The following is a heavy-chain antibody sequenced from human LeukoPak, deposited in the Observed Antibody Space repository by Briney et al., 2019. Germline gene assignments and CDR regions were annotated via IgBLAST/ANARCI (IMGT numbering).Heavy chain of an antibody. V-gene: IGHV3-74*01. Sequence: GGSLRLSCAASGFTFSSYWMHRVRQAPGKGLVWVSRINSDGSSTSYADSVKGRFTISRDNAKNTLYLQMNSLRAEDTAVYYCAREPNYYDSSGYQGDLDYWGQGTLVTVSS. D-gene: IGHD3-22*01. CDR1: GFTFSSYW. CDR3: AREPNYYDSSGYQGDLDY. J-gene: IGHJ4*02. CDR2: INSDGSST.